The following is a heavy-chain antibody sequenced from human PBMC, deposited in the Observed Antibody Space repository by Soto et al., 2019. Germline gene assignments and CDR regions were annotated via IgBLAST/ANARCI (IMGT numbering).Heavy chain of an antibody. CDR2: IIPILGIA. V-gene: IGHV1-69*02. J-gene: IGHJ3*02. CDR1: GGTFSSYT. CDR3: ARGRLVDI. Sequence: QVQLVQAGAEVKKPGSSVKVSCKASGGTFSSYTISCVRQAPGQGLEWMGRIIPILGIANYAQKVQGRVPITADKSPSTDYMELRSLRSEDTAVYYCARGRLVDILVQWTIVTVSS.